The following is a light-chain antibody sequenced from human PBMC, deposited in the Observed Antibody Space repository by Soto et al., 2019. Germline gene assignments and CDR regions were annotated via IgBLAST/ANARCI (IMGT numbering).Light chain of an antibody. Sequence: QSVLAQPSSVTGSRGQSITISCTRTNSDVDNGYYSVSWYQQHPGKAPKLILYEVTNRPSGVSSRFSDSKSGNTASRTISGLQAEDEADYYCSSYTVSAAPYVFGTGTKVTV. CDR2: EVT. V-gene: IGLV2-14*01. CDR1: NSDVDNGYYS. CDR3: SSYTVSAAPYV. J-gene: IGLJ1*01.